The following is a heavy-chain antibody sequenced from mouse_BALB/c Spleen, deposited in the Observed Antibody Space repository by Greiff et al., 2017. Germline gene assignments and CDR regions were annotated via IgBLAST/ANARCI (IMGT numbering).Heavy chain of an antibody. CDR2: INSNGGST. Sequence: EVQVVESGGGLVQPGGSLKLSCAASGFTFSSYGMSWVRQTPDKRLELVATINSNGGSTYYPDSVKGRFTISRDNAKNTLYLQMSSLKSEDTAMYYCARERDYGSSLAYWGQGTLVTVSA. D-gene: IGHD1-1*01. V-gene: IGHV5-6-3*01. CDR3: ARERDYGSSLAY. CDR1: GFTFSSYG. J-gene: IGHJ3*01.